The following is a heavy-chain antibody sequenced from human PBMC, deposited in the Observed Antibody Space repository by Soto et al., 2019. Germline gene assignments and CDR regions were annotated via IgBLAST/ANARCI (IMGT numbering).Heavy chain of an antibody. J-gene: IGHJ4*02. V-gene: IGHV4-39*01. CDR1: GGSINSNNYY. Sequence: LETLSLTCTVSGGSINSNNYYWAWIRQPPGKGLAWIASIYYDGSTYYNPSLKSRVTISIDTSKNQFSLRLRSVTAADTAIYYCAKVVVAATRHTDFDSWGQGTLVTVSS. CDR2: IYYDGST. D-gene: IGHD2-15*01. CDR3: AKVVVAATRHTDFDS.